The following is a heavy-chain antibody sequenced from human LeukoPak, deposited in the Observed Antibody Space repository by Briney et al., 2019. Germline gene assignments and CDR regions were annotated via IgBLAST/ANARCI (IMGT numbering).Heavy chain of an antibody. D-gene: IGHD1-14*01. CDR2: INTNGGVT. CDR3: ARRGTSPLATHLAV. Sequence: PGGSLRLSCEGSGFTFSNYWMGWVRQAPGKGLEYVSGINTNGGVTYYGNSVKGRFTISRDNSKNTLFLQMGSLRVEDMAAYYCARRGTSPLATHLAVWGKGTTVTVSS. J-gene: IGHJ6*04. CDR1: GFTFSNYW. V-gene: IGHV3-64*01.